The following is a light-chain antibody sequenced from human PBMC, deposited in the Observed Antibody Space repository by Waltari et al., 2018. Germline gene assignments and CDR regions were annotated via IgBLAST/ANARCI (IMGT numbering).Light chain of an antibody. CDR3: HQSSDLPGT. Sequence: EIVLTQSPDFQSVTPKEKAPITCRASQSIGSDLHCHQQNPDQSPRLLIKYASQSFSGVPSRFSGSGSGTDFTLTINSLEAEDAATYYCHQSSDLPGTFGGGTKVEIK. CDR1: QSIGSD. J-gene: IGKJ4*01. V-gene: IGKV6-21*01. CDR2: YAS.